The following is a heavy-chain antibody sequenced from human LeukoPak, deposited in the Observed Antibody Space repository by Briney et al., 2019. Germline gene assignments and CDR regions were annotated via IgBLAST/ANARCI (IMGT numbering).Heavy chain of an antibody. CDR1: GYTFTSYG. CDR2: ISAYNGNT. V-gene: IGHV1-18*01. Sequence: GASVKVSCKASGYTFTSYGISWVRQAPGQGLEWMGWISAYNGNTNYAQTLQGRVTMTTDTSTSTAYMELRSLRSDDAAVYYCARDRGSYCGGDCHFDYWGQGTLVTVSS. CDR3: ARDRGSYCGGDCHFDY. J-gene: IGHJ4*02. D-gene: IGHD2-21*02.